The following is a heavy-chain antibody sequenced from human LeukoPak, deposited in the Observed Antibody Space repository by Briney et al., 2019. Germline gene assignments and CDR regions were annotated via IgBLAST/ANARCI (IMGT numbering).Heavy chain of an antibody. CDR1: GFTFSSYG. D-gene: IGHD5-24*01. CDR2: IRYDGSNK. J-gene: IGHJ4*02. CDR3: AKGGDGYSSIDFDY. V-gene: IGHV3-30*02. Sequence: GGSLRLSCVVSGFTFSSYGMHWVRQAPGKGLEWVAFIRYDGSNKYYADSVKGRFTISRDNSKNTLYLQMNSLRAEDTAVYYCAKGGDGYSSIDFDYWGQGTLVTVSS.